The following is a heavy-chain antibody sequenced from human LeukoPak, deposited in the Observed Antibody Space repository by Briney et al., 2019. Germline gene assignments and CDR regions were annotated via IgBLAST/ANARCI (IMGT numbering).Heavy chain of an antibody. Sequence: ASETLSLTCTVSGDSINNFYWNWIRQPAGKGLEWIGRIYSSGATHYNPSLKSRVTMSVDTSKTQFSLKLTSVTAADTAVYYCARVYHDILTGQKVFDYWGQGTLVTVSS. CDR2: IYSSGAT. CDR1: GDSINNFY. CDR3: ARVYHDILTGQKVFDY. D-gene: IGHD3-9*01. V-gene: IGHV4-4*07. J-gene: IGHJ4*02.